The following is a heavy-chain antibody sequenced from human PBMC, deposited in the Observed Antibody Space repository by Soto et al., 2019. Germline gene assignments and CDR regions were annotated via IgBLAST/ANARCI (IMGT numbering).Heavy chain of an antibody. Sequence: SQTLSLTCAISGDSVSNNGATWNWIRQSPSRGLEWLGRAYYRSRWIYDYAMSVKSRISINPDTSKNQVSLQLNSVTPADTAVYYCARDPPDFLSASDYWGRGTQVTVSS. CDR2: AYYRSRWIY. CDR3: ARDPPDFLSASDY. J-gene: IGHJ4*02. D-gene: IGHD6-19*01. CDR1: GDSVSNNGAT. V-gene: IGHV6-1*01.